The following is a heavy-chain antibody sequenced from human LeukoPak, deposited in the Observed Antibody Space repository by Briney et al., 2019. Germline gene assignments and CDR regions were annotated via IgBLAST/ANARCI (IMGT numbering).Heavy chain of an antibody. CDR3: ARDGLGGQYFD. CDR1: GFTFSNHW. CDR2: INEDGSEK. V-gene: IGHV3-7*01. Sequence: GGSLRLSCAASGFTFSNHWMTWVRQAPGKGLEWVANINEDGSEKYYVDSVKGRFTISRDNAKNSLYLQMNSLRAEDTAVYYCARDGLGGQYFDWGQGTLVTVSS. D-gene: IGHD2/OR15-2a*01. J-gene: IGHJ4*02.